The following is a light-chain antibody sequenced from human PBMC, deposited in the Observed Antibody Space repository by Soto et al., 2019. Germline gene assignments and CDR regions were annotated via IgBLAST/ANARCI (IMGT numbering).Light chain of an antibody. V-gene: IGLV1-44*01. Sequence: QSVLTQPPSASGTPGQRVTISCSGSSSNIGTNTVNWYQQFPRSAPKLLMYSSNQRPSGVPDRFSGSKSGTSASLAISGLQSEDEADYYWAAWDGSLNVVLFGGGTKVTVL. CDR3: AAWDGSLNVVL. J-gene: IGLJ3*02. CDR2: SSN. CDR1: SSNIGTNT.